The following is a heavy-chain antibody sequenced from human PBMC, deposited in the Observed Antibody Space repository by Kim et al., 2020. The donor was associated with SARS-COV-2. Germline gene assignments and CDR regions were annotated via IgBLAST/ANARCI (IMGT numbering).Heavy chain of an antibody. Sequence: SVKVSCKASGGTFSSYAISWVRQAPGQGLEWMGGIIPIFGTANYAQKFQGRVTITADESTSTAYMELSSLRSEDTAVYYCARDIGVRGVIRELGGYYYGMDVWGQGTTVTVSS. CDR1: GGTFSSYA. CDR2: IIPIFGTA. V-gene: IGHV1-69*13. J-gene: IGHJ6*02. CDR3: ARDIGVRGVIRELGGYYYGMDV. D-gene: IGHD3-10*01.